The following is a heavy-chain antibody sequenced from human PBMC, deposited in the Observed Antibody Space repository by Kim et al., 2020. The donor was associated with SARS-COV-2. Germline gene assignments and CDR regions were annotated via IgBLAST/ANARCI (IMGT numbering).Heavy chain of an antibody. D-gene: IGHD2-21*01. CDR3: ARGLYSMTYY. J-gene: IGHJ4*02. CDR1: GYTFTSYA. Sequence: ASVKVSCKASGYTFTSYAMHWVRQAPGQGLEWMGWINTNTGNPTYAQGFTGRFVFSLDTSVNTAYLQISSLKADDTAVYYCARGLYSMTYYWGQGTLVTVSS. CDR2: INTNTGNP. V-gene: IGHV7-4-1*02.